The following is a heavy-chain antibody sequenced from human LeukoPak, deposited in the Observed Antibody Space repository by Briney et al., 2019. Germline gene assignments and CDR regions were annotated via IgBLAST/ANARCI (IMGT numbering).Heavy chain of an antibody. Sequence: SETLSLTCTVSGGSISSSYWTWIRQPAGKGLEWIWRIYSSGSTNYHPSLKSRLTMSVDTSRNQFSLKLNSVTAADTAVYYCARECFSSICPYNNMDVWGQGTTVTVSS. CDR3: ARECFSSICPYNNMDV. V-gene: IGHV4-4*07. CDR2: IYSSGST. CDR1: GGSISSSY. J-gene: IGHJ6*02. D-gene: IGHD2-2*01.